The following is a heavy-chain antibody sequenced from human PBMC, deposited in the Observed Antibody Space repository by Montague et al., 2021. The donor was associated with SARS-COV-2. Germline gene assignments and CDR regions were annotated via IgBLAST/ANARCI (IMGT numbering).Heavy chain of an antibody. CDR1: GFPFSSYG. CDR2: ISSSSSYI. J-gene: IGHJ6*03. V-gene: IGHV3-21*01. CDR3: ASWVSSTSWSTYYYYYMDV. Sequence: SLRLSCAASGFPFSSYGMNWVRQAPGKGLEWVSSISSSSSYIYYADSVKGRFTISRDNAKNSLYLQMNSLRAEDTAVYYCASWVSSTSWSTYYYYYMDVWGKGTTVTVSS. D-gene: IGHD2-2*01.